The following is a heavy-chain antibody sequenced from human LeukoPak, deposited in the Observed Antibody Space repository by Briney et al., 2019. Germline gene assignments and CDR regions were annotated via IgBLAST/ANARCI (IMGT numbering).Heavy chain of an antibody. D-gene: IGHD1-26*01. CDR1: GFSLSTSGMC. Sequence: SGPALVKPTQTLTLTCTFSGFSLSTSGMCVSWIRQPPGKALEWLARIDWDDDKYYGTSLKTRLTISKDTSKNQVVLTMTNMDPVDTATYYCARIDRVGATTSHYYYYYMDVWGKGTTVTISS. J-gene: IGHJ6*03. V-gene: IGHV2-70*11. CDR2: IDWDDDK. CDR3: ARIDRVGATTSHYYYYYMDV.